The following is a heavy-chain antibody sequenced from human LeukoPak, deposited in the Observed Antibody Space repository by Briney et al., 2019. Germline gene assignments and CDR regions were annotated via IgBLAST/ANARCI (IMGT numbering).Heavy chain of an antibody. CDR3: ARGPEDYYESSGYFYW. CDR2: ISSSGGAI. J-gene: IGHJ4*02. CDR1: GFTFTTYA. V-gene: IGHV3-48*03. D-gene: IGHD3-22*01. Sequence: PGGSLRLSCAASGFTFTTYAMTWVRQAPGKGLEWVSYISSSGGAIYYADSVKGRFTISRDNAKNSLYLQMNSLRGEDTAVYYCARGPEDYYESSGYFYWWGQGTLVTVSS.